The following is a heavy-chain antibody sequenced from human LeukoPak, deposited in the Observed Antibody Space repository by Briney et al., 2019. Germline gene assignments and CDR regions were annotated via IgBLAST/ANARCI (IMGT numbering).Heavy chain of an antibody. CDR2: ISAYNGNT. CDR1: GYTFSSYG. V-gene: IGHV1-18*01. Sequence: GASVKVSCKASGYTFSSYGFSWVRQAPGQGLEWMGWISAYNGNTNYAKKFQGRVTMTTDTSTSTVYMELRSLRSDDTAVYYCARDAPGVSGVFDYWGQGTLVTVSS. CDR3: ARDAPGVSGVFDY. J-gene: IGHJ4*02. D-gene: IGHD2-8*01.